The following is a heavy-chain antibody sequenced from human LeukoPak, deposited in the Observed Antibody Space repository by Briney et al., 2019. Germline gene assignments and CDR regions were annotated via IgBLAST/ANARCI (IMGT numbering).Heavy chain of an antibody. J-gene: IGHJ3*02. Sequence: GGSLRLSCAASGFTVSSNYMSWVRQAPGKGLEWVSVIYSGGSTYYADSVKGRFTISGDNSKNTLYLQMNSLRAEDTAVYYCARDQDYYGSGSYDRWAFDIWGQGTMVTVSS. CDR3: ARDQDYYGSGSYDRWAFDI. V-gene: IGHV3-66*01. CDR1: GFTVSSNY. D-gene: IGHD3-10*01. CDR2: IYSGGST.